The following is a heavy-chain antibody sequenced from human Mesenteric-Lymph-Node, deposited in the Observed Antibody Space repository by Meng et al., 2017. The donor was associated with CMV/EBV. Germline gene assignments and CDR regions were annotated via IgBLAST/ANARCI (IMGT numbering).Heavy chain of an antibody. D-gene: IGHD1-1*01. CDR1: GFTFSGYG. V-gene: IGHV3-30*02. Sequence: GESLKISCAASGFTFSGYGIHWARQAPGKGLEWVAFIHHDGTDKYYADSVKGRFTISRDNSKNTVYLQMNSLRAEDTAVYYCARPREGTRNGMDVWGQGTTVTVSS. CDR3: ARPREGTRNGMDV. J-gene: IGHJ6*02. CDR2: IHHDGTDK.